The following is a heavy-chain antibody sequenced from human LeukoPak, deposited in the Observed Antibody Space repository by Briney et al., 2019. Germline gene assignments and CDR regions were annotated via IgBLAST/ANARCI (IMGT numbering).Heavy chain of an antibody. CDR3: ARVLQNYYYLDV. V-gene: IGHV4-59*11. J-gene: IGHJ6*03. CDR1: GGSISSHY. Sequence: SETLSLTCTVSGGSISSHYWSWVRQPPGKGLEWIGNIYDSESTYYKSSLKSRVTISVDTSKNQFSLRLSSVTAADTAVYYCARVLQNYYYLDVWGKGTTVTVSS. CDR2: IYDSEST. D-gene: IGHD3-3*01.